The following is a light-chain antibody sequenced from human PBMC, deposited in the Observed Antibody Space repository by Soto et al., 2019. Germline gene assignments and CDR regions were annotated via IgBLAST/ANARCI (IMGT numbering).Light chain of an antibody. CDR1: QGISSY. CDR3: QQYYSYPRT. CDR2: AAY. J-gene: IGKJ1*01. Sequence: AIRMTQSPSSFSASTGDRVTITCRASQGISSYLAWYQQKPGKAPKLLIYAAYTLQSGVPSRFSGSGSGTDFTLTISCLQSEDFATYYCQQYYSYPRTFSQGTKVEIK. V-gene: IGKV1-8*01.